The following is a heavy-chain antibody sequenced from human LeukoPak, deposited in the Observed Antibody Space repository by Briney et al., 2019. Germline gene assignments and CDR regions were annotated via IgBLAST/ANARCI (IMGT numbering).Heavy chain of an antibody. Sequence: GGSLRLSCAASGFTFSSYAMHWVRQAPGKGLESVAVISYDGSNKYYADSVKGRFTISRDNSKNTLYLQMNSLRAEDTAVYYCARDGRWLQSPFDYWGQGTLVTVSS. J-gene: IGHJ4*02. CDR3: ARDGRWLQSPFDY. D-gene: IGHD5-12*01. CDR2: ISYDGSNK. CDR1: GFTFSSYA. V-gene: IGHV3-30*04.